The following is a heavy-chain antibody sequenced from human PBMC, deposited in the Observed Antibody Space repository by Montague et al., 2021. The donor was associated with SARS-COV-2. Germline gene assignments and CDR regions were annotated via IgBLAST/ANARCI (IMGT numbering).Heavy chain of an antibody. D-gene: IGHD2-15*01. CDR2: IYYSGNT. CDR3: ARVLGGYCSGGSCYRGWYFDL. Sequence: SETLSLTCTISGGSISSRSYYWGWIRQPPGKGLEWIGGIYYSGNTYYNPSLKSRVTISVDTSKNQFSLKLSSVTAADTAVYYCARVLGGYCSGGSCYRGWYFDLWGRGTLITVSS. J-gene: IGHJ2*01. V-gene: IGHV4-39*07. CDR1: GGSISSRSYY.